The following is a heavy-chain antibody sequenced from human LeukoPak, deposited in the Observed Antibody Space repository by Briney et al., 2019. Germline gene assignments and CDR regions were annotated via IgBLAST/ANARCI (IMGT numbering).Heavy chain of an antibody. D-gene: IGHD6-13*01. CDR1: GFTFNNYA. V-gene: IGHV3-23*01. Sequence: GGSLRLSCTASGFTFNNYAMSWVRQAPGKGLDWVSSISGSGDSTYYADSVKGRFTISRDNSKNTLYLQMNSLRAEDTAVYYCAKDRSIAAVDYWGRGTLVTVSS. CDR2: ISGSGDST. CDR3: AKDRSIAAVDY. J-gene: IGHJ2*01.